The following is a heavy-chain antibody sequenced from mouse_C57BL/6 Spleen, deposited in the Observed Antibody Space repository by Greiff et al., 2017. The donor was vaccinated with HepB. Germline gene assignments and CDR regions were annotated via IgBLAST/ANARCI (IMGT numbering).Heavy chain of an antibody. CDR1: GFSLTSYG. CDR2: IWSDGST. J-gene: IGHJ3*01. V-gene: IGHV2-6-1*01. CDR3: ARQGGYYGSSYGGFAY. D-gene: IGHD1-1*01. Sequence: VMLVESGPGLVAPSQSLSITCTVSGFSLTSYGVHWVRQPPGKGLEWLVVIWSDGSTTYNSALKSRLSISKDNSKSQVFLKMNSLQTDDTAMYYCARQGGYYGSSYGGFAYWGQGTLVTVSA.